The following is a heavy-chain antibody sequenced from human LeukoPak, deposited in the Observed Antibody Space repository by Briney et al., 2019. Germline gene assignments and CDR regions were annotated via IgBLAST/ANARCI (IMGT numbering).Heavy chain of an antibody. CDR2: ISGSGGST. Sequence: AGGSLRLSCAASGFTFSSYAMSWVRQAPGKGLEWVSAISGSGGSTYYADSVKGRFTISRDNSKNTLYLQMNSLRAEDTAVYYCAKDNYYYGSGGYHGYWGQGTPVTVSS. J-gene: IGHJ4*02. D-gene: IGHD3-10*01. V-gene: IGHV3-23*01. CDR3: AKDNYYYGSGGYHGY. CDR1: GFTFSSYA.